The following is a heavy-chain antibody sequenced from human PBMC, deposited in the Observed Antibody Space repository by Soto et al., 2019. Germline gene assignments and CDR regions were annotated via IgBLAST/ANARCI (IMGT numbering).Heavy chain of an antibody. CDR3: VSGYPCVGFNY. D-gene: IGHD5-18*01. V-gene: IGHV4-39*01. CDR1: GGSISSSDYY. CDR2: IYYSGSA. Sequence: QLQLQESGPGLVKPSETLSLTCTVSGGSISSSDYYWGWIRQPPGKGLGWIGNIYYSGSASYNPSLKGRVTISVDPSKTQVSLKLSSVTAADTAVYICVSGYPCVGFNYWGQGPRVTVS. J-gene: IGHJ4*02.